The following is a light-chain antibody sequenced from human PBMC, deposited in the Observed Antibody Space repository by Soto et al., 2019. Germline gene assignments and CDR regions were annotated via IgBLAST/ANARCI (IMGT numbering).Light chain of an antibody. CDR1: HNDIGTYDY. CDR2: GVT. J-gene: IGLJ1*01. CDR3: SSFTSNRIYV. Sequence: QSVLAQPTSVSGSPGQSITISCTGNHNDIGTYDYVSWYQQHPGRAPRLLIHGVTTRPSGISGRFSASKSGLTASLTISGPQPEDEADYYCSSFTSNRIYVLGHGTKVT. V-gene: IGLV2-14*03.